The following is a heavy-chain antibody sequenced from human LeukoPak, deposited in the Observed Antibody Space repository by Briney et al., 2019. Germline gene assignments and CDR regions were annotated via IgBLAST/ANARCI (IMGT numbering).Heavy chain of an antibody. Sequence: SETMSLTCTVSGGSISSYYWSWIRQPPGKGLEWIGYIYYSGSTNYNPSLKSRVTISVDTSKNQFSLKLSSVTAADTAVYYCARDGPSFDPWGQGTLVTVSS. V-gene: IGHV4-59*01. CDR3: ARDGPSFDP. J-gene: IGHJ5*02. CDR1: GGSISSYY. CDR2: IYYSGST.